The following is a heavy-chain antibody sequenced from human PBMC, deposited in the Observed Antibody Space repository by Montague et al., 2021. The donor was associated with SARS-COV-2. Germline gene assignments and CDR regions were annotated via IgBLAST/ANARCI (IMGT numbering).Heavy chain of an antibody. CDR2: ISYDGSNK. D-gene: IGHD5-18*01. CDR3: ARTVTAMVSDPIDY. CDR1: GFTFSSYA. V-gene: IGHV3-30*04. Sequence: SLRLSCAASGFTFSSYALHWVRQAPGKGLEWVAVISYDGSNKYYVDSVKGRFTISRDNSKNTLYLQMNSLRAEDTAVYYCARTVTAMVSDPIDYWGQGTLVTVS. J-gene: IGHJ4*02.